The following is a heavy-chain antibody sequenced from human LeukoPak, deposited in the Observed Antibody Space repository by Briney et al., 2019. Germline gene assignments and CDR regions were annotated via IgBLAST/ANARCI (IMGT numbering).Heavy chain of an antibody. J-gene: IGHJ4*02. CDR2: VSYDGSNK. CDR3: AKDTSRLVVNAPLDY. D-gene: IGHD2-8*02. Sequence: GGSLRLSCAASGFTFSSYGMHWVRQAPGKGLEWVAIVSYDGSNKYSADSVKGRFTISRDNPKNTLYLQMNSLRAEDTAVYYCAKDTSRLVVNAPLDYWGQGTLVTVSS. CDR1: GFTFSSYG. V-gene: IGHV3-30*18.